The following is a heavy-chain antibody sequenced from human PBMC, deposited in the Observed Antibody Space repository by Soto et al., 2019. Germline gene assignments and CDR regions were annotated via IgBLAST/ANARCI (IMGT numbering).Heavy chain of an antibody. CDR2: IRKDGSQE. D-gene: IGHD3-16*01. V-gene: IGHV3-7*05. CDR1: GFSGGGDW. Sequence: DVQLTESGGGLVQPGGSLRLSCGASGFSGGGDWMAWVRQAPGQGLEWVANIRKDGSQEYYADSERGRFSVSTDNAKASLYRQMNSLRLEDTAVYYCTRDANYRDDSAYYDVFDIWGQGTMVTVSS. CDR3: TRDANYRDDSAYYDVFDI. J-gene: IGHJ3*02.